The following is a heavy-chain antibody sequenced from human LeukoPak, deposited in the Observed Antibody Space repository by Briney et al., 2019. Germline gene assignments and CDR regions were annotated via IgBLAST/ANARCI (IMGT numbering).Heavy chain of an antibody. D-gene: IGHD4-17*01. CDR3: ARDRGIDTEQYGDFDY. V-gene: IGHV4-39*07. J-gene: IGHJ4*02. CDR1: GGSITRNSYQ. CDR2: IYYSGNT. Sequence: PSETLSLTCTVSGGSITRNSYQWGWIRQPPGKGLEWIGTIYYSGNTYYNPSLKSRVTISVDTSKNQFSLKLTSVTAADTALYYCARDRGIDTEQYGDFDYWGQGTLVTVSS.